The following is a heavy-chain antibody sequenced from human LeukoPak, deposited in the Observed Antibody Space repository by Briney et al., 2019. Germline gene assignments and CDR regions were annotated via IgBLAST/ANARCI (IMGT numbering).Heavy chain of an antibody. CDR2: ISYDGSNK. V-gene: IGHV3-30-3*01. D-gene: IGHD6-19*01. CDR1: GFTFSSYA. J-gene: IGHJ4*02. Sequence: GGSLRLSCAASGFTFSSYAMSWVRQAPGKGLEWVAVISYDGSNKYYADSVKGRFTISRDSSKNTLYLQMNSLRAEDTAVYYCARDLRTVIAVAGTGDYWGQGTLVTVSS. CDR3: ARDLRTVIAVAGTGDY.